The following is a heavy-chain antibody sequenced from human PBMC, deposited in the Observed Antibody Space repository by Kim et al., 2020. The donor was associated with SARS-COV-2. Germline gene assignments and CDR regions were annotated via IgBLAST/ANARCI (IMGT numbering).Heavy chain of an antibody. CDR2: INHSGST. J-gene: IGHJ4*02. V-gene: IGHV4-34*01. CDR1: GGSFSGYY. D-gene: IGHD2-2*01. CDR3: ARGWGNGVVVPAATSNSSGWYCDY. Sequence: SETLSLTCAVYGGSFSGYYWSWIRQPPGKGLEWIGEINHSGSTNYNPSLKSRVTISVDTSKNQFSLKLSSVTAADTAVYYCARGWGNGVVVPAATSNSSGWYCDYWGQGTLVTVSS.